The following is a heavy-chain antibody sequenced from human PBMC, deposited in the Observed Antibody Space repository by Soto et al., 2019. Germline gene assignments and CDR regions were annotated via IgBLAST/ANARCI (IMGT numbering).Heavy chain of an antibody. CDR3: ARICYDRSGYFYYYGMGV. Sequence: SVKVACKASGGTFSTGAISWVRQAPGQGLEWMGGIIPLFGTPNYAQKFQGRVTITADESTTTAYMELSSLRSEETAVYYCARICYDRSGYFYYYGMGVWGQGTTVTVSS. D-gene: IGHD3-22*01. CDR2: IIPLFGTP. V-gene: IGHV1-69*13. CDR1: GGTFSTGA. J-gene: IGHJ6*02.